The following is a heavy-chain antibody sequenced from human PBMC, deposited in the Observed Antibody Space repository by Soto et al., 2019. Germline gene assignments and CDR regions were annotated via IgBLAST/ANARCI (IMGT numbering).Heavy chain of an antibody. V-gene: IGHV2-5*02. D-gene: IGHD5-12*01. CDR2: IYWDDDK. CDR1: GFSLSTSGVG. J-gene: IGHJ4*02. CDR3: PHVLGGYDYYFAY. Sequence: QITLKESGPTLVKPTQTLTLTCTFSGFSLSTSGVGVGWIRQPPGKALEWLALIYWDDDKRYSPSLKSRLTITPETSKNRVGVTRASIVPVDTATYYCPHVLGGYDYYFAYWGKGTLVTVS.